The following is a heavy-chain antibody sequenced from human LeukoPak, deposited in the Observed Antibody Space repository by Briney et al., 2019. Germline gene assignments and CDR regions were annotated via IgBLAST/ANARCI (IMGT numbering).Heavy chain of an antibody. J-gene: IGHJ5*02. CDR2: IYYIGST. CDR3: ASIAAAGLSFDL. CDR1: GGSISSSSYY. D-gene: IGHD6-13*01. Sequence: SETLSLTCTVSGGSISSSSYYWGWVRQPPGKGLEWIGSIYYIGSTYYNPSLKSRVTISVDTSKNQFSLKLSSVTAADTAVYYCASIAAAGLSFDLWGQGTLVTVSS. V-gene: IGHV4-39*01.